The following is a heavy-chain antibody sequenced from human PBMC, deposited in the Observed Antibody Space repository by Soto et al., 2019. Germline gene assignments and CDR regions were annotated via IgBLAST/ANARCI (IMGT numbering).Heavy chain of an antibody. J-gene: IGHJ4*02. CDR1: GFTFSNYW. V-gene: IGHV3-74*01. Sequence: GGSLRLACAASGFTFSNYWMDWVRQAPGKGLVWVSRIKRDGSSISYADSVKGRVTISRDNAKNTLYLQMNSLRAEDTAVYYCARDGGRGGELDYWGQGTLVTVSS. CDR2: IKRDGSSI. CDR3: ARDGGRGGELDY. D-gene: IGHD3-10*01.